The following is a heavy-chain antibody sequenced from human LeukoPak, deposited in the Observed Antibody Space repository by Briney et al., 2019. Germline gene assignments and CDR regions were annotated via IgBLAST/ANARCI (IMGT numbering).Heavy chain of an antibody. D-gene: IGHD3-16*01. Sequence: GASVKVSCKASGYTFTSYGISWVRQAPGQGLEWMGGIIPIFGTANYAQKFQGRVTITADESTSTAYMELSSLRSEDTAVYYCARDTLDEPANWFDPWGQGTLVTVSS. CDR3: ARDTLDEPANWFDP. J-gene: IGHJ5*02. V-gene: IGHV1-69*13. CDR2: IIPIFGTA. CDR1: GYTFTSYG.